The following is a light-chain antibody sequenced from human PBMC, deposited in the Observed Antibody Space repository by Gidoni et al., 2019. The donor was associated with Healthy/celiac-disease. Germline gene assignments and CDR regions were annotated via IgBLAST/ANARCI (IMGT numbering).Light chain of an antibody. Sequence: SLSPGERATLSCRASQSVSSSYLAWYQQKPGQAPRLLIYGASSRATGIPDRFSGSGSGTDFTLTISSLEPEDFAVYYCQQYGSSPRVTFGQGTKLEIK. V-gene: IGKV3-20*01. CDR1: QSVSSSY. CDR2: GAS. J-gene: IGKJ2*01. CDR3: QQYGSSPRVT.